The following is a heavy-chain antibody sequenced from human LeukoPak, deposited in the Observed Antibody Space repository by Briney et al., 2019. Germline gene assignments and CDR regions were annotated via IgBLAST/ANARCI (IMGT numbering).Heavy chain of an antibody. Sequence: PGGSLRLSCAASGFTFSSYEMNWVRQAPGKGLEWVSYISSSGSTIYYADSVKGRFTISRDNAKNSLYLQMNSLRAEDTAVYYCAREMTLGYYYYYMDVWGKGTTVTISS. V-gene: IGHV3-48*03. J-gene: IGHJ6*03. CDR1: GFTFSSYE. CDR3: AREMTLGYYYYYMDV. D-gene: IGHD4/OR15-4a*01. CDR2: ISSSGSTI.